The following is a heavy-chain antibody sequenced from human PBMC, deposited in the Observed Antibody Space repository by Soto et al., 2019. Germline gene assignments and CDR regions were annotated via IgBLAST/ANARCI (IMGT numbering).Heavy chain of an antibody. V-gene: IGHV1-69*06. J-gene: IGHJ4*02. Sequence: SVKVSFKASGGTFSSYAISWVRQAPGQGLEWMGGIIPIFGTANYAQKFQGRVTITADKSTSTAYMELSSLRSEDTAVYYCASTLYYYDSSGYDPFDYWGQGTLVTVSS. CDR1: GGTFSSYA. D-gene: IGHD3-22*01. CDR2: IIPIFGTA. CDR3: ASTLYYYDSSGYDPFDY.